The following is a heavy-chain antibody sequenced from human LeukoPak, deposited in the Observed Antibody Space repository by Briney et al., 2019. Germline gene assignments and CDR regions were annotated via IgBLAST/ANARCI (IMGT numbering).Heavy chain of an antibody. CDR1: GYTFTSYG. D-gene: IGHD2-2*01. V-gene: IGHV1-18*04. J-gene: IGHJ4*02. CDR2: ISAYNGNT. CDR3: ARGSEYQLLSSFYFDY. Sequence: ASVKVSCKASGYTFTSYGISWVRQAPGKGLEWMGWISAYNGNTNYAQKLQGRVTMTTDTSTSTAYMELRSLRSDDTAVYYCARGSEYQLLSSFYFDYWGQGTLVTVSS.